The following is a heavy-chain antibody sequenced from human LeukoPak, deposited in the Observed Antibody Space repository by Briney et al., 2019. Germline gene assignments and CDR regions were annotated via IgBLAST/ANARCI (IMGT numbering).Heavy chain of an antibody. J-gene: IGHJ4*02. CDR3: TTDTWYSAGH. CDR1: GFIFSGSW. D-gene: IGHD2-15*01. Sequence: GGSLRLSCTASGFIFSGSWMAWIRQAPGKGLEWVAIIKKDGSEKYYVDSIKGRFTISRDNAKNSLFLQMNSLRAEDTVIYYCTTDTWYSAGHWGQGTLVTVSS. V-gene: IGHV3-7*03. CDR2: IKKDGSEK.